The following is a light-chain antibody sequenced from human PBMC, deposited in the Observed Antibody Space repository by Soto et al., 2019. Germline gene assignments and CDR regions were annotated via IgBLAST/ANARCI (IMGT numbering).Light chain of an antibody. Sequence: EIVITQSPSTLSVSPGERATLSCRASQSVSSYLAWYQQKAGQAPRLLIYEGSNRATGIPARFSGSGSGTEFTLTISSLQSEDFAVYYCQQYNNWLWTFGQGTKVDI. CDR2: EGS. CDR1: QSVSSY. CDR3: QQYNNWLWT. V-gene: IGKV3D-15*01. J-gene: IGKJ1*01.